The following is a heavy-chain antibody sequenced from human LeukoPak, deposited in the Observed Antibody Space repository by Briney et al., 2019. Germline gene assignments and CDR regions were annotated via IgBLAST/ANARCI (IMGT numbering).Heavy chain of an antibody. V-gene: IGHV3-30*02. J-gene: IGHJ4*02. CDR2: IRYDGSNK. CDR1: GFSLRNYG. CDR3: ARGARGSGTASDY. Sequence: GGSLRLSCAASGFSLRNYGVNWVRQAPGKGLEWVAFIRYDGSNKYYADSVKGRFTISRDNSKNTLYLQMNSLRAEDTAVYYCARGARGSGTASDYWGQGTLVTVSS. D-gene: IGHD3-10*01.